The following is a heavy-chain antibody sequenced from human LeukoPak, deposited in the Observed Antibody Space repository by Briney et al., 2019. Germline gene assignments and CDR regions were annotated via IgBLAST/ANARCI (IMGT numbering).Heavy chain of an antibody. V-gene: IGHV4-38-2*02. D-gene: IGHD1-14*01. CDR3: ARVTSRLGWFDP. CDR2: ISHSGST. CDR1: GYSISSGYY. Sequence: SETLSLTCTVSGYSISSGYYWGWIRQPPGKGLEWIGSISHSGSTYYNPSLKSRVTISVDTSKNQFSLKLRSVTAADTAVYYCARVTSRLGWFDPWGQGTLVAVSS. J-gene: IGHJ5*02.